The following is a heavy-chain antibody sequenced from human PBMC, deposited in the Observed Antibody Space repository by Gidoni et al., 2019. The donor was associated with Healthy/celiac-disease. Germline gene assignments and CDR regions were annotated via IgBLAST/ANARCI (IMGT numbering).Heavy chain of an antibody. CDR2: ISSNGGST. J-gene: IGHJ4*02. CDR1: GFTFGIYA. V-gene: IGHV3-64D*06. Sequence: EVQLVESGGGLVQPGGSLRLSCSASGFTFGIYAMHWVRQAPGKVLEYVSAISSNGGSTYYADSVKGRFTISRDNSKNTLYLQMSSLRAEDTAVYYCVKERYSYGYFDYWGQGTLVTVSS. CDR3: VKERYSYGYFDY. D-gene: IGHD5-18*01.